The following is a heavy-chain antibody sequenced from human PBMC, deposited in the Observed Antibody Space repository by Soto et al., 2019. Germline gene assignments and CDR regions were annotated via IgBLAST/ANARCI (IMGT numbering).Heavy chain of an antibody. CDR2: ISAYSGNT. J-gene: IGHJ6*02. V-gene: IGHV1-18*04. D-gene: IGHD6-13*01. Sequence: GASVKVSCKASGYTFSRYGISWVRQAPGQGLEWLGWISAYSGNTNYAQKLQDRATMTTDTSTSTASMELRSLTSGDTAVYYCARVPLGAALRFYYYYGMDVWGPGTTVTVSS. CDR3: ARVPLGAALRFYYYYGMDV. CDR1: GYTFSRYG.